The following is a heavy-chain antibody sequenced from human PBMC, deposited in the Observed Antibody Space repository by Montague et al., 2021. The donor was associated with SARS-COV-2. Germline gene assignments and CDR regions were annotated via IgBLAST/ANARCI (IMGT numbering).Heavy chain of an antibody. CDR2: MYYTGHT. Sequence: SETLSLTCAVSRGSFSNFYWSWIRQPPGKGLEWIGYMYYTGHTNYNPSLESRVTMPVDPSKNQFSLTLTSVTAADTAVYYCARSRANVPSRPGFDYWGQGALVTVSS. CDR1: RGSFSNFY. J-gene: IGHJ4*02. D-gene: IGHD6-6*01. CDR3: ARSRANVPSRPGFDY. V-gene: IGHV4-59*01.